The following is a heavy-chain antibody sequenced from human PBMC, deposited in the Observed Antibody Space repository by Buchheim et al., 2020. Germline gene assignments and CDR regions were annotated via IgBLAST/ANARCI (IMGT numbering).Heavy chain of an antibody. CDR3: AKGGTGDYDFWSGYRKYWYFDL. CDR1: GFTFSNYA. Sequence: EVQLVESGGGLVQPGGSLRLSCAASGFTFSNYAMTWVRQAPGKGLEWVSTISGSGGSTYYADSVKGRFTISRDNSKNTLFLQMNSLRAEDTAVYYCAKGGTGDYDFWSGYRKYWYFDLWGRGTL. D-gene: IGHD3-3*01. J-gene: IGHJ2*01. V-gene: IGHV3-23*04. CDR2: ISGSGGST.